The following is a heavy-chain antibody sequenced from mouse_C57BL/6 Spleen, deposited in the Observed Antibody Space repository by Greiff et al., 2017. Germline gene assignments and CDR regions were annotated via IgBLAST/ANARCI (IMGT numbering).Heavy chain of an antibody. J-gene: IGHJ4*01. CDR1: GYTFTSYW. Sequence: EVQGVESGTVLARPGASVKMSCKTSGYTFTSYWMPWVKQRPGQGLEWIGAIYPGNSDTSYNQKFKGKAKLTAVTSASTAYMELSSLTNEDSAVYYCTTTLTTVNAMGYWGQGTSVTVSS. V-gene: IGHV1-5*01. CDR3: TTTLTTVNAMGY. D-gene: IGHD1-1*01. CDR2: IYPGNSDT.